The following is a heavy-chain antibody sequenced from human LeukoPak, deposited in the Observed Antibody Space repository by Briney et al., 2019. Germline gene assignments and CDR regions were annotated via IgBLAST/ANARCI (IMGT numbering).Heavy chain of an antibody. CDR3: ASYGSGSRFDY. CDR2: IYYSGST. J-gene: IGHJ4*02. V-gene: IGHV4-59*01. CDR1: GGSISSYY. Sequence: SETLSLTCTVSGGSISSYYWSWIRQPPGKGLEWIGYIYYSGSTNYNPSLKSRVTISVDTSKNQFSLKLSSVTAADTAVYYCASYGSGSRFDYWGQGTLVTVSS. D-gene: IGHD3-10*01.